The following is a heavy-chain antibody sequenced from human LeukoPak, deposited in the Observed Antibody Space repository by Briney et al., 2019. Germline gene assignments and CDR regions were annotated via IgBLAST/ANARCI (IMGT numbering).Heavy chain of an antibody. CDR1: GYTFTGYY. CDR3: ARVCSTSCYPPLYYYYGMDV. CDR2: INPNSGGT. V-gene: IGHV1-2*06. J-gene: IGHJ6*02. Sequence: ASVKVSCKASGYTFTGYYMHWVRQAPGQGLEWMGRINPNSGGTNYAQKFQGRVTMTRDTSISTAYMELSRLRSDDTAVYYCARVCSTSCYPPLYYYYGMDVWGQGTTVTVSS. D-gene: IGHD2-2*01.